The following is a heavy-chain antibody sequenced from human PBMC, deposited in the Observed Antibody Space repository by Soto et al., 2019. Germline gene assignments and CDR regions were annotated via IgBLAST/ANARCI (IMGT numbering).Heavy chain of an antibody. Sequence: SVKVSCKASGGTFSSYAISWVRQAPGQGLEWMGGIIPIFGTANYAQKFQGGVTITADESTSTAYMELSSLRSEDTAVYYCARDMCGGDCCIDYWGQGTLVTVSS. V-gene: IGHV1-69*13. CDR3: ARDMCGGDCCIDY. J-gene: IGHJ4*02. CDR1: GGTFSSYA. CDR2: IIPIFGTA. D-gene: IGHD2-21*02.